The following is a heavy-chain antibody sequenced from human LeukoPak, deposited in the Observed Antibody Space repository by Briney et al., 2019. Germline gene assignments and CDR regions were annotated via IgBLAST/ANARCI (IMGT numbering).Heavy chain of an antibody. CDR2: ISSNGGST. CDR1: GFTFSSYA. V-gene: IGHV3-64*01. D-gene: IGHD3-10*01. J-gene: IGHJ4*02. CDR3: AKRPPASGLYY. Sequence: GGPLRLSCAASGFTFSSYAMHWVRQAPGKGLEYVSAISSNGGSTYYANSVKGRFTVSRDNSKNTLYLQMTSLRAADTAVYYCAKRPPASGLYYWGQGTLVTVSS.